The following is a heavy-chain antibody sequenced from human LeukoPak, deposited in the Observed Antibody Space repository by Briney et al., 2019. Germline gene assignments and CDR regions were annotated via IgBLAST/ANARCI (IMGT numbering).Heavy chain of an antibody. V-gene: IGHV4-4*07. CDR1: GGSISRYY. J-gene: IGHJ4*02. D-gene: IGHD6-13*01. CDR3: ASEVGDSSSWYGGYYFDY. Sequence: SETLSLTCTVSGGSISRYYWSWIRQPAGKGLEWIGRIYTSGSTNYNPSLKSPVTMSEDTSKNQFSLKLNSVTAADTSVYHCASEVGDSSSWYGGYYFDYWGQGTLVTVSS. CDR2: IYTSGST.